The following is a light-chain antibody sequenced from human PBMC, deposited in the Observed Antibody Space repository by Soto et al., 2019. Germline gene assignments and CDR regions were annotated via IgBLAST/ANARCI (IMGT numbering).Light chain of an antibody. J-gene: IGKJ5*01. V-gene: IGKV3-15*01. CDR1: QSISSN. CDR2: GAS. Sequence: EIVMTQSPGTLYVSPGERATLSCRASQSISSNLAWYQQRPGQPPRLLIYGASTRATGIPARFSGSGSGTEFTLTISRLQSEDFAVYYCQQSSDWPPITFGQGTRLEVK. CDR3: QQSSDWPPIT.